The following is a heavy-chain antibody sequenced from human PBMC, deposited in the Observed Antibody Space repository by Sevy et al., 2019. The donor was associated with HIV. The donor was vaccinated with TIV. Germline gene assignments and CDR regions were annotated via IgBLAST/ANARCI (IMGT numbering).Heavy chain of an antibody. V-gene: IGHV1-8*01. CDR3: ARTGYYDSSGYLAWAFDI. J-gene: IGHJ3*02. D-gene: IGHD3-22*01. Sequence: ASVKVSCKASGYTFTSYDINWVRQATGQGLEWMGWMNPNGGNTGYAQKFQGRVTMTRNTSISTAYMELSSLRSEDTAVYYCARTGYYDSSGYLAWAFDIWGQGTMVTVSS. CDR2: MNPNGGNT. CDR1: GYTFTSYD.